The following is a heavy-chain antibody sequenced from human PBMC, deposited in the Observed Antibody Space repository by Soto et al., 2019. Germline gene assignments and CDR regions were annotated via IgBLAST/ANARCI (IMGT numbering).Heavy chain of an antibody. Sequence: SETLSLTCNVSGGSISSSTYSWGWIRQPPGKGLEWIGSMSYSGSSYYTPSLKSRVTISVDTSKNQFSLKLSSVTAADTAVYYCARYSSSVGWFDPWGQGTLVTVSS. CDR3: ARYSSSVGWFDP. D-gene: IGHD6-6*01. CDR2: MSYSGSS. CDR1: GGSISSSTYS. V-gene: IGHV4-39*01. J-gene: IGHJ5*02.